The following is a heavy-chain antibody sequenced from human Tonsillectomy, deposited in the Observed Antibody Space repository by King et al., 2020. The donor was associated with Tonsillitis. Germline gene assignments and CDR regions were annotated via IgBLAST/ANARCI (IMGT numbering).Heavy chain of an antibody. CDR2: IKSKTDGGTT. CDR3: TIAPDYGDYVYY. V-gene: IGHV3-15*01. Sequence: VQLVESGGGLVKPGGSLRLSCAASGFTFSNAWMSWVRQALGKGLEWVGRIKSKTDGGTTDYAAPVKGRFTISRDDSKNTLYLQMNSLKTEDTAVYYCTIAPDYGDYVYYWGQGTLVTVSS. CDR1: GFTFSNAW. D-gene: IGHD4-17*01. J-gene: IGHJ4*02.